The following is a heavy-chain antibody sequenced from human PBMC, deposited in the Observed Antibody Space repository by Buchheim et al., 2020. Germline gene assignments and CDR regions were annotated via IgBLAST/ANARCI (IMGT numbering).Heavy chain of an antibody. CDR2: IFYSGNT. CDR1: GGSISSDY. J-gene: IGHJ1*01. CDR3: ARGSGNSWHLLH. D-gene: IGHD6-13*01. Sequence: QVQLQESGPGQVKPSETLSLTCTVSGGSISSDYWSWIRQSPGKGLEWIGCIFYSGNTHYNPSPKSRVTISSDKSKNQFSLKLNSVTAADTAVYYCARGSGNSWHLLHWGQGTL. V-gene: IGHV4-59*01.